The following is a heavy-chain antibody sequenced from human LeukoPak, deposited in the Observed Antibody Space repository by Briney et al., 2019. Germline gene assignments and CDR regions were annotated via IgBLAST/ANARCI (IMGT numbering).Heavy chain of an antibody. V-gene: IGHV3-74*01. D-gene: IGHD1-26*01. Sequence: GGSLRLSCAASGFPFSNYWMHWVRQAPGKGLVWLSHIDSDCISTSYADSVSGRFTISRDNAKNTLYLQMNRLRVDDTAVYYCARDRGIRGSSPYYLDYWGQGTVVTVSS. J-gene: IGHJ4*02. CDR3: ARDRGIRGSSPYYLDY. CDR1: GFPFSNYW. CDR2: IDSDCIST.